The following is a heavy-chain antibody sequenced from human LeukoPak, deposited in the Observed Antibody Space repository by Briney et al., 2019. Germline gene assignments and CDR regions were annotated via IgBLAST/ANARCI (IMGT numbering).Heavy chain of an antibody. CDR1: GDSFSTNSVA. CDR3: ARGRNSGFDY. CDR2: TYYRSKFYN. Sequence: SQTLSLTCAISGDSFSTNSVAWNWIRQSPSRGLEWLGRTYYRSKFYNDYAVSVKGRITINPDTSKNQFSLQLSSVTPEDTAVYCCARGRNSGFDYWGQGTLVTVSS. D-gene: IGHD6-19*01. J-gene: IGHJ4*02. V-gene: IGHV6-1*01.